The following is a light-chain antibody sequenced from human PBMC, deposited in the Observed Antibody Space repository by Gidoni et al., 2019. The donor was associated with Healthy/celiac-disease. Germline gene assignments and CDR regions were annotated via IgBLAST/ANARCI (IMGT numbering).Light chain of an antibody. CDR3: QQYYSTLLT. CDR2: WAS. CDR1: PGVLYSSNNKNY. Sequence: EIVMTQSPDYLALFLGERATINCNSSPGVLYSSNNKNYLAWYQQKPGKPPKLLIYWASTRESGVPDRFSGSGSGTDFTLTISSLQAEEVAVYYCQQYYSTLLTFGEGTKVEIK. V-gene: IGKV4-1*01. J-gene: IGKJ4*01.